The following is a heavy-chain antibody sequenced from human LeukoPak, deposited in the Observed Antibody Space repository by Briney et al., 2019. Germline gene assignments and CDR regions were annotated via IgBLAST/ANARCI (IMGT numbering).Heavy chain of an antibody. CDR2: ISGSGGST. J-gene: IGHJ4*02. D-gene: IGHD2-15*01. V-gene: IGHV3-23*01. CDR1: GFTFSSYG. CDR3: AKVGRAYCSGGSCYSDY. Sequence: PGGSLRLSCAASGFTFSSYGMSWVRQAPGKGLEWVSAISGSGGSTYYADSVKGRFTISRDNSKNTLYLQMNSLRAEDTAVYYCAKVGRAYCSGGSCYSDYWGQGTLVTVSS.